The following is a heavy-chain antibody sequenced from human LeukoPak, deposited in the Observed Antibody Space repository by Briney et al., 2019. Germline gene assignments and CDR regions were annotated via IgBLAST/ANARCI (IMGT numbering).Heavy chain of an antibody. J-gene: IGHJ6*03. D-gene: IGHD5-24*01. V-gene: IGHV1-69*05. CDR3: ARFRDGRYYYMDV. CDR2: IIPILGTA. CDR1: VGTFSSYA. Sequence: SVKVSCKASVGTFSSYAISCVRQAPGQGLECRGGIIPILGTANYAQRFQGRVTLNTDQCTSTDYMWMSSLRSEETAVYYCARFRDGRYYYMDVWGKGTTVTVSS.